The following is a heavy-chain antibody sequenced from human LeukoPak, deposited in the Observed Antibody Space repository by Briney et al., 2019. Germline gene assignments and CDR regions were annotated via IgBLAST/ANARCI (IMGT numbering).Heavy chain of an antibody. J-gene: IGHJ5*02. V-gene: IGHV3-7*03. CDR2: IKQDGSEK. CDR1: GFTFSSYE. CDR3: ARDDLLHRNWFDP. D-gene: IGHD3-22*01. Sequence: GGSLRLSCAASGFTFSSYEMNWVRQAPGKGLEWVANIKQDGSEKYYVDSVKGRFTISRDNAKNSLYLQMNSLRVEDTAFYYCARDDLLHRNWFDPWGQGTLVTVSS.